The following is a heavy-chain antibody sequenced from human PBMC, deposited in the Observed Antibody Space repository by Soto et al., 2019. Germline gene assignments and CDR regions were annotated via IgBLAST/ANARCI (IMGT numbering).Heavy chain of an antibody. CDR1: GYTFTSYG. CDR3: ARDPLFTIFGVVIHRGDYYYGMDV. Sequence: QVQLVQSGAEVKKPGASVKVSCKASGYTFTSYGISWVRQAPGQGLEWMGWISAYNGNTNYAQKLQGRVTMTTDTSTSTAYMEMRSLRSDETALYYCARDPLFTIFGVVIHRGDYYYGMDVWGQGTTVTDSS. V-gene: IGHV1-18*01. CDR2: ISAYNGNT. J-gene: IGHJ6*02. D-gene: IGHD3-3*01.